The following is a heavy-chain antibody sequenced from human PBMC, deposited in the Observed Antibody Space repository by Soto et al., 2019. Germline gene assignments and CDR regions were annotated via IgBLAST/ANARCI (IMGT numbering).Heavy chain of an antibody. CDR1: GFTFSSYS. CDR3: ASSQEGGSSSVAPPYYYYYGMDV. V-gene: IGHV3-21*01. CDR2: ISSSSSYI. D-gene: IGHD6-6*01. Sequence: EVQLVESGGGLVKPGGSLRLSCAASGFTFSSYSMNWVRQAPGKGLEWVSSISSSSSYIYYADSVKGRFTISRDNAKNSLYLQMTSLIAEDTAVYYCASSQEGGSSSVAPPYYYYYGMDVWGQGTTVTVSS. J-gene: IGHJ6*02.